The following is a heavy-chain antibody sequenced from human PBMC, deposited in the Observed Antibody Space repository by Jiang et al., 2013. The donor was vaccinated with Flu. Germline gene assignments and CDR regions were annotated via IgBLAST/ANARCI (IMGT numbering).Heavy chain of an antibody. CDR3: ARDQGVTLDLYFDS. Sequence: SGAEVKKPGASVKVSCKASGHTFTNYYISWVRQAPGQGLEWMGWISAYNGNTNYAQKLQGRVTMTTDTSTSTAYMELRSLRADDTAVYYCARDQGVTLDLYFDSWGQGTLVTVSS. V-gene: IGHV1-18*04. CDR1: GHTFTNYY. CDR2: ISAYNGNT. D-gene: IGHD3-9*01. J-gene: IGHJ4*02.